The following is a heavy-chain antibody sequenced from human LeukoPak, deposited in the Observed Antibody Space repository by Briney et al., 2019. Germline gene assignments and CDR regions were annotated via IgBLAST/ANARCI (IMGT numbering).Heavy chain of an antibody. Sequence: SETLSLTCTVPGGSISSYYWSWIRQPPGKGREWIGYIYYSGSTNYNPSLKSRVTISVDTSKNQFSLKLSSVTAADTAVYYCARDKTAAGFDYWGQGTLVTVSS. CDR3: ARDKTAAGFDY. D-gene: IGHD6-13*01. CDR2: IYYSGST. CDR1: GGSISSYY. J-gene: IGHJ4*02. V-gene: IGHV4-59*01.